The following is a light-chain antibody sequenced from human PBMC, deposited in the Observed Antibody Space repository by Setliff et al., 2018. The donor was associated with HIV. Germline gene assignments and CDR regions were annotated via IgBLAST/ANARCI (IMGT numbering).Light chain of an antibody. CDR3: AAWDDSLNGVV. J-gene: IGLJ2*01. Sequence: QSALTQPPSASGTPGQRVTISCSGSSSNIGSNTVNWYQQLPGTAPKLLIYRNNQRPSGVPDRFSGSKSGTSASLAISGLQSEDEADYYCAAWDDSLNGVVFGGGTRSPS. CDR2: RNN. V-gene: IGLV1-44*01. CDR1: SSNIGSNT.